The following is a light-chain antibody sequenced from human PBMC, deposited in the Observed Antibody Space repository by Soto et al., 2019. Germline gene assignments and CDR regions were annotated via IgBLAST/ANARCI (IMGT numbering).Light chain of an antibody. CDR2: EVD. V-gene: IGLV2-14*01. CDR3: SSHTSSNTLV. J-gene: IGLJ1*01. Sequence: QSALAQPGSVSGSPGESTVISCTGTSSDVGGYNYVSWYQQHPGKAPKFLIYEVDNRASGVSDRFSGSKSGNTASLTISGLQAEDEADYYCSSHTSSNTLVFGTGTKVTVL. CDR1: SSDVGGYNY.